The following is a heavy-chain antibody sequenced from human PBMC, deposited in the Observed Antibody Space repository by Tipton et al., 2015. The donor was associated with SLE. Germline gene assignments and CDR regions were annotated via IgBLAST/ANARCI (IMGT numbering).Heavy chain of an antibody. J-gene: IGHJ3*02. D-gene: IGHD3-16*01. V-gene: IGHV3-33*08. CDR3: VRDWAYAFDI. Sequence: SLRLSCAASGFSFSDYGMHWVRQAPGKRLEWVATISYDGSHEYYADSVKGRFTISRDNSKNMVNLQMSSLRDEDTAVYYCVRDWAYAFDIWGQGTMVTVSS. CDR1: GFSFSDYG. CDR2: ISYDGSHE.